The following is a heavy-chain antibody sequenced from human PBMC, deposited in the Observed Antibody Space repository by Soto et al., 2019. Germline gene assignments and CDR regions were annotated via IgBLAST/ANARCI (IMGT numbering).Heavy chain of an antibody. D-gene: IGHD6-13*01. CDR1: GFTFSSYD. J-gene: IGHJ4*02. CDR3: ARLLWGSWRIDH. Sequence: GGSLRLSCAASGFTFSSYDMHWVRQATGKGLEWVSAIGTAGDTYYPGSVKGRFTISRENAKNSLYLQMNSLRAEDTAVYYCARLLWGSWRIDHWGPGTLVTDPS. V-gene: IGHV3-13*01. CDR2: IGTAGDT.